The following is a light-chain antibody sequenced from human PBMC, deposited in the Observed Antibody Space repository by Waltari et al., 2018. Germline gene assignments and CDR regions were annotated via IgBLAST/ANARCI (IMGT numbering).Light chain of an antibody. J-gene: IGLJ2*01. CDR2: DVY. CDR1: SSDVGGYDF. V-gene: IGLV2-14*03. CDR3: SSYTSISTSVV. Sequence: QSALTQPASVSGSPGQSITISRTGTSSDVGGYDFVSWYQQYPGKAPKLVIYDVYERPSGVSHRFSASKSGNTASRTISGLQTEDEADYYCSSYTSISTSVVFGGGTKLTVL.